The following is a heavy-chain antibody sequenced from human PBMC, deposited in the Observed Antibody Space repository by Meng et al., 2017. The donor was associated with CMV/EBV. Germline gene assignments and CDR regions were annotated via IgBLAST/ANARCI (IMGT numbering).Heavy chain of an antibody. V-gene: IGHV4-30-4*08. CDR3: ARDNRRGGVDY. Sequence: QEQQEESGPGLVKPSQTLSLACTVSGGSISSGDYYWSWIRQPPGKGLEWIGYIYYSGSTYYNPSLKSRVTISVDTSKNQFSLKLSSVTAADTAVYYCARDNRRGGVDYWGQGTLVTVSS. CDR1: GGSISSGDYY. D-gene: IGHD3-3*01. J-gene: IGHJ4*02. CDR2: IYYSGST.